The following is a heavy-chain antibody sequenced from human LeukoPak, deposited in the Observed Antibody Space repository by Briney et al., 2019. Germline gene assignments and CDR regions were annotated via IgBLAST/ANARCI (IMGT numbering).Heavy chain of an antibody. V-gene: IGHV3-48*02. J-gene: IGHJ6*02. Sequence: GGSLRLSCAASGFTFSIHGMNWVRQAPGKGLEWVSYIINSGGTVYYTDSVQGRFSISRDNARNSLFLQMNSLRDEDTAVYYCARVGRGVFGMDVWGQGTTVTVSS. CDR3: ARVGRGVFGMDV. CDR2: IINSGGTV. CDR1: GFTFSIHG. D-gene: IGHD3-10*01.